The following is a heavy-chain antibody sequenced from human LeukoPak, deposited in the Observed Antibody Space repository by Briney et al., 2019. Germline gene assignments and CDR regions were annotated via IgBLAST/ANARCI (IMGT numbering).Heavy chain of an antibody. V-gene: IGHV3-74*01. CDR2: INSDGSST. D-gene: IGHD4-17*01. CDR3: ARAHGDETYYYYGMDV. CDR1: GFTFSSYW. J-gene: IGHJ6*02. Sequence: GGSLRLSCAASGFTFSSYWMHWVRQAPGKGLVWVSRINSDGSSTSYADSVKGRFTISRDNAKNTLYLQMNRLRAEDTAVYYCARAHGDETYYYYGMDVWGQGTTVTVSS.